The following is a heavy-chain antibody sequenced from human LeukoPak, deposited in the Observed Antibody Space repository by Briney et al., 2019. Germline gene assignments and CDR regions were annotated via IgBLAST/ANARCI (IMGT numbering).Heavy chain of an antibody. CDR1: GGSFSSYY. CDR3: AKHGGRYFDS. D-gene: IGHD4-23*01. CDR2: IYYSGST. V-gene: IGHV4-59*08. J-gene: IGHJ4*03. Sequence: SETLSLTCAVYGGSFSSYYWSWIRQPPGKGLEWIGYIYYSGSTNYNPSLKSRVTISVDTSKNQFSLKLSSVTAADSAVYYCAKHGGRYFDSWGQGTLVTVSS.